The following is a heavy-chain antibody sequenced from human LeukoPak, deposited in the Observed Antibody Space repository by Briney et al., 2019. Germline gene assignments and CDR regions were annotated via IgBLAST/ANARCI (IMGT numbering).Heavy chain of an antibody. V-gene: IGHV4-39*01. D-gene: IGHD2-2*01. CDR1: GGSISSTNYY. CDR3: ARSYCSSTTCYAVGAFDV. J-gene: IGHJ3*01. Sequence: PSETLSLTCTVSGGSISSTNYYWGWIRQPPGRGLEWIGSVYYSGSTYSNPSLKSRVTVSVDTPKNQFSLKLRSVTAADTAVYYCARSYCSSTTCYAVGAFDVWGQGTMVTVSS. CDR2: VYYSGST.